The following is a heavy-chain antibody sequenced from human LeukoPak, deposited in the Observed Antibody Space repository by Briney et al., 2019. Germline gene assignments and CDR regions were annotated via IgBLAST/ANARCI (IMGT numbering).Heavy chain of an antibody. CDR1: GFSVRTTF. CDR2: ISGRDVKL. Sequence: GGSLRLSCAASGFSVRTTFMSWVRQAPGKGLEWVSGISGRDVKLYYADSVKGRFTISRDDSKNTLYLQMNSLRAEDTAIYYCAKRTRDGYNTPIDDWGQGTLVTVSS. CDR3: AKRTRDGYNTPIDD. J-gene: IGHJ4*02. V-gene: IGHV3-23*01. D-gene: IGHD5-24*01.